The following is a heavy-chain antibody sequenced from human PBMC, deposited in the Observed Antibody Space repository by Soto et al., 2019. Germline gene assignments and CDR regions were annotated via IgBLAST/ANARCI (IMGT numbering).Heavy chain of an antibody. CDR3: ATSYGSGSRPSDN. J-gene: IGHJ4*02. CDR2: IIPMVGMS. V-gene: IGHV1-69*02. CDR1: GDTFNFYT. Sequence: QVQLVQSGAEVKKPGSSVRVSCKASGDTFNFYTIHWVRQAPGQGLEWLGRIIPMVGMSNYAQRFQGRVTMIADKSTSTVYMQLSSLRSEDTALYYCATSYGSGSRPSDNWGQGTLVSVSS. D-gene: IGHD3-10*01.